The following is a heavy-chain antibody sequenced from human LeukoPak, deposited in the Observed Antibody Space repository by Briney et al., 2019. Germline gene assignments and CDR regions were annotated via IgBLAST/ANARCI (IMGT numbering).Heavy chain of an antibody. CDR1: GGTFSSYA. CDR2: IIPILGIA. V-gene: IGHV1-69*04. J-gene: IGHJ4*02. D-gene: IGHD3-3*01. Sequence: SVKVSCKASGGTFSSYAISWVRQAPGQGLEWMGRIIPILGIANYAQKFQGRVTITADKSTSTAYMELSSLRSEDTAVYYCARVPNGDFWSGYSYFDYWGQGTLVTVSS. CDR3: ARVPNGDFWSGYSYFDY.